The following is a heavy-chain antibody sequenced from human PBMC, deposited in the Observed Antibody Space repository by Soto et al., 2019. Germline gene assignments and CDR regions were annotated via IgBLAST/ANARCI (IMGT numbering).Heavy chain of an antibody. D-gene: IGHD6-6*01. CDR3: ARNESSNIYGMDV. CDR2: ISSSSFSI. J-gene: IGHJ6*02. CDR1: GFTFSSYS. V-gene: IGHV3-21*01. Sequence: GGSLRLSCADSGFTFSSYSMNWVRQAPGKGLEWVSSISSSSFSINYADSVKGRFSISRDNAQNSLHLQMNNLRAEDTAVYYCARNESSNIYGMDVWGQGTTVTVSS.